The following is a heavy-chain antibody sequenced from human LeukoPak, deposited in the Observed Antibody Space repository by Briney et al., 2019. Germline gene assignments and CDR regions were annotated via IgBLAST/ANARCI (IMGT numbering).Heavy chain of an antibody. CDR1: GFSVGTTGVG. V-gene: IGHV2-5*01. CDR2: IYWNDDK. Sequence: ESGPTLVKQTQTLTVTCTFSGFSVGTTGVGVGWIRQPPGKALEWLALIYWNDDKRYSPSLKSRLTITKDTSKNQVVLTMTNMDPVDTATYYCAARMYSGWPDVFDIWGQGTMVTVSS. J-gene: IGHJ3*02. D-gene: IGHD6-19*01. CDR3: AARMYSGWPDVFDI.